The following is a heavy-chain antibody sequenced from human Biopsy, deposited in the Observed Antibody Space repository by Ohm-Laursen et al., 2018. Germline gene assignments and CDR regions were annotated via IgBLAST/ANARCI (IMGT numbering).Heavy chain of an antibody. D-gene: IGHD1-1*01. CDR3: AADINVWNVNY. CDR1: GYTLNELS. CDR2: FAPENGKT. J-gene: IGHJ4*02. V-gene: IGHV1-24*01. Sequence: SVKVSCKVSGYTLNELSMHWVRQVPGKGLEWMGGFAPENGKTVYAQNFQARVSLTEDTSTDTAYMELRSLRSEDTAVYYCAADINVWNVNYWGQRTQVTVSS.